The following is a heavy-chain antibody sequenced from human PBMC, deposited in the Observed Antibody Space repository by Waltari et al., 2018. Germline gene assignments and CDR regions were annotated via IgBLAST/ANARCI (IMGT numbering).Heavy chain of an antibody. CDR2: ISSSSYI. CDR3: ARESGFDYYFDY. J-gene: IGHJ4*02. D-gene: IGHD3-10*01. CDR1: GFTFSSYS. V-gene: IGHV3-21*01. Sequence: EVQLVESGGGLVKPGGSLRLSCAASGFTFSSYSMNWVRQAPGKGLEWVSSISSSSYIYYADSVKGRFTISRDNAKNSLYLQMNSLRAEDTAVYYCARESGFDYYFDYWGQGTLVTVSS.